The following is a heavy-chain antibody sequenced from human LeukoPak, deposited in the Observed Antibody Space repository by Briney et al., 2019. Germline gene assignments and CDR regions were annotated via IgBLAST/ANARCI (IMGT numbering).Heavy chain of an antibody. D-gene: IGHD3-22*01. J-gene: IGHJ4*02. CDR3: ARHYYDSSGYYPDY. V-gene: IGHV3-33*08. CDR2: IWYDGSNK. Sequence: GGSLRLSCAVSGFTFSSYGMHWVRQAPGKGLEWVAVIWYDGSNKYYADSVKGRFTISRDNSKNTLYLQMNSLRAEDTAVYYCARHYYDSSGYYPDYWGQGTLVTVSS. CDR1: GFTFSSYG.